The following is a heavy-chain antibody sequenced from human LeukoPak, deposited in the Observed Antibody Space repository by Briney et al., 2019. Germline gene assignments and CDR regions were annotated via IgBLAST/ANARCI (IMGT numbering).Heavy chain of an antibody. Sequence: PSETLSLTCTVSGGSISSSSYYWGRVRQPPGKGLEWIGSIYYSGRTYDNPSLKSRVTISVDTSKTQFSLKLSSVTAADTAVYYCARDGSMVRGVRTRRTDFDYWGQGTLVTVSS. CDR1: GGSISSSSYY. J-gene: IGHJ4*02. V-gene: IGHV4-39*07. CDR2: IYYSGRT. D-gene: IGHD3-10*01. CDR3: ARDGSMVRGVRTRRTDFDY.